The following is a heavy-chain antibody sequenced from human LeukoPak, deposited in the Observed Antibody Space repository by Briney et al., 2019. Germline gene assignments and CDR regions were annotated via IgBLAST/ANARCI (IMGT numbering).Heavy chain of an antibody. CDR3: ARVGDSGGFDP. CDR1: GGSFSGYY. Sequence: KPSETLSLTCAVYGGSFSGYYWSWIRQPPGKGREWIGEINHSGSTNYNPSLKSRVTISVDTSKNQFSLKLSSVTAADTAVYYCARVGDSGGFDPWGQGTLVTVSS. V-gene: IGHV4-34*01. CDR2: INHSGST. J-gene: IGHJ5*02. D-gene: IGHD2-21*01.